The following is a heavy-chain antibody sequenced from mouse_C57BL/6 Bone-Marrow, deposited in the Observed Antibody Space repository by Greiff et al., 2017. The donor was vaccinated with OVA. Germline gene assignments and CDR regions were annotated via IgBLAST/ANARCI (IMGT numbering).Heavy chain of an antibody. D-gene: IGHD1-1*01. CDR3: ARDYYYRTTWFAY. CDR1: GYTFTSYG. CDR2: IYPRSGNT. V-gene: IGHV1-81*01. Sequence: VKVVESGAELARPGASVKLSCKASGYTFTSYGISWVKQRTGQGLEWIGEIYPRSGNTYYNEKFKGKATLTADKSSSTAYMELRSLTSEDSAVYFCARDYYYRTTWFAYWGQGTLVTVSA. J-gene: IGHJ3*01.